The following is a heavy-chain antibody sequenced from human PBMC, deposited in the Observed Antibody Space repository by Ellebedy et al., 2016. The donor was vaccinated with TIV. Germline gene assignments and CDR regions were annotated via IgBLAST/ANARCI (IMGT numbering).Heavy chain of an antibody. D-gene: IGHD1-26*01. Sequence: GESLKTSCAASGFTFNIYDISSVRQAPGKGLEWVSYISSDTGTIYYADSVKGRFTISRDISKNTLYLQMKSLRVDDTAVYYCAEEGGTSRGASGMDVWGQGTAVVVSS. CDR1: GFTFNIYD. CDR2: ISSDTGTI. CDR3: AEEGGTSRGASGMDV. J-gene: IGHJ6*02. V-gene: IGHV3-48*01.